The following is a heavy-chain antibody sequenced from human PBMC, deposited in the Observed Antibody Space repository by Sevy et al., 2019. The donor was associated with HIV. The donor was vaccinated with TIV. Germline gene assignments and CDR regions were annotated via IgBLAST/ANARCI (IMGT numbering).Heavy chain of an antibody. J-gene: IGHJ6*02. Sequence: SETLSLTCAVYGGSFSGYYLSWIRQPPGKGLEWIGEINHSGSTNYNPSLKSRVTISVDTSKNQFSLKLSSVTAADTAVYYCARAYYDFLSGYYYYYYYGMDVWGQGTTVTVSS. V-gene: IGHV4-34*01. CDR2: INHSGST. D-gene: IGHD3-3*01. CDR1: GGSFSGYY. CDR3: ARAYYDFLSGYYYYYYYGMDV.